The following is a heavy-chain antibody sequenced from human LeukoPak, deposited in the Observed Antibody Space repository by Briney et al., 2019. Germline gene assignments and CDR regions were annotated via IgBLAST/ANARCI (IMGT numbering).Heavy chain of an antibody. D-gene: IGHD4-23*01. Sequence: GESLRLSCAASGFTFSSYWMHWVRQAPGKGLVWVSRINSDGSSTSYADSVKGRFTISRDNAKNTLYLQMNSLRAEDTAVYYCARVGGYGGINFDYWGQGTLVTVSS. CDR1: GFTFSSYW. V-gene: IGHV3-74*01. J-gene: IGHJ4*02. CDR2: INSDGSST. CDR3: ARVGGYGGINFDY.